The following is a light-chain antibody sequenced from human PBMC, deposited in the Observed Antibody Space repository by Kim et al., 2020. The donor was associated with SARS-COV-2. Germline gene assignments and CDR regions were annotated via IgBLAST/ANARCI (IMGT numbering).Light chain of an antibody. J-gene: IGKJ1*01. CDR3: QQYYSYPWT. CDR1: QGISSY. Sequence: DSTGDRVAITYRASQGISSYLAWYQQKPGKAPKLLIYAASTLQSGVPSRFSGSGSGTDFTLTINCLQSEDFATYYCQQYYSYPWTFGQGTKVDIK. CDR2: AAS. V-gene: IGKV1-8*01.